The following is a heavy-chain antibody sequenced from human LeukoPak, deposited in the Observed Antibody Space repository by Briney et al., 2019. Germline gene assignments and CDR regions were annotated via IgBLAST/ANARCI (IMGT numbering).Heavy chain of an antibody. V-gene: IGHV3-23*01. Sequence: GRSLRLSCAASGFTFGSYAMTWVRQAPGKGLEWVSGITGIDGSTYYADSVKGRFTISRDNSKNTLYLQMSSLRAEDTAVYYCAKEDPSTAGGAFDIWGQGTMVTVSS. CDR2: ITGIDGST. D-gene: IGHD2/OR15-2a*01. J-gene: IGHJ3*02. CDR3: AKEDPSTAGGAFDI. CDR1: GFTFGSYA.